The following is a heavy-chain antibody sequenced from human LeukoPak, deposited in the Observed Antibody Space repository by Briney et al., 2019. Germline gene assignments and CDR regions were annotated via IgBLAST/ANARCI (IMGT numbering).Heavy chain of an antibody. CDR1: GYTFTHQW. D-gene: IGHD3-10*01. CDR3: ARHSDVIGAI. CDR2: IYPRDSDT. V-gene: IGHV5-51*01. Sequence: GESLKIPCKASGYTFTHQWIVWARQKSGSGLEWMGIIYPRDSDTRYSPSFQGHVSISADTSINTAYLEWSRLEASDTAIYYCARHSDVIGAIWGQGNLVTVSS. J-gene: IGHJ4*02.